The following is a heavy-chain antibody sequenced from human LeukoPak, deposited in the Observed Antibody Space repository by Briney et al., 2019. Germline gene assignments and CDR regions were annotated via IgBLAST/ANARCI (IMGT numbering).Heavy chain of an antibody. CDR1: GLDFSDSG. CDR2: ISSSSRYI. CDR3: AREFTAMAFDY. V-gene: IGHV3-21*01. J-gene: IGHJ4*02. Sequence: GGSLRLSCVASGLDFSDSGMLWVRQAPGKGLEWLSSISSSSRYIYYAVSVKGRLTISRDNAKNSLYLHIDSLRAEDTAVYYCAREFTAMAFDYWGQGALVTVSS. D-gene: IGHD5-18*01.